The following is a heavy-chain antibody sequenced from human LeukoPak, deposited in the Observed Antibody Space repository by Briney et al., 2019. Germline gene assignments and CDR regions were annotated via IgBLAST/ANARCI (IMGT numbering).Heavy chain of an antibody. J-gene: IGHJ5*02. CDR1: GGSISSYY. V-gene: IGHV4-59*08. CDR3: ARRDEYSGWFDP. CDR2: IYYSGGT. D-gene: IGHD5-12*01. Sequence: SETLSLTCTVSGGSISSYYGSWIRQPPGEGREWIGHIYYSGGTNYNPPRKSPATQSVNTSKDQFSMKLRSVTAADTAVYYCARRDEYSGWFDPWGQGTLVTVSS.